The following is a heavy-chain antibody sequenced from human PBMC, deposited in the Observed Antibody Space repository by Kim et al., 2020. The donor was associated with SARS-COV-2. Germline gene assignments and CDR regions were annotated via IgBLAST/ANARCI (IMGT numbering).Heavy chain of an antibody. V-gene: IGHV3-74*03. J-gene: IGHJ6*02. Sequence: ITYADSVKGRFTISRDNARTTLYLQMNSLRAEDTAVYYCARARDYGMDVWGQGTTVTVSS. CDR3: ARARDYGMDV. CDR2: I.